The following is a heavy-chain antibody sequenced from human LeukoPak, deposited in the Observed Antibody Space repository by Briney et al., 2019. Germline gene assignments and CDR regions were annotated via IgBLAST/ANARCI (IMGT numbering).Heavy chain of an antibody. D-gene: IGHD3-22*01. J-gene: IGHJ5*02. V-gene: IGHV3-23*01. CDR2: ISGSGGST. CDR1: GFTFSSYG. Sequence: GGTLRLSCAASGFTFSSYGMSWVRQAPGKGLEWVSAISGSGGSTYYADSVKGRFTISRDNSKNTLYLQMNSLRAEDTAVYYCARDPDDSSGYYSWGNWFDPWGQGTLVTVSS. CDR3: ARDPDDSSGYYSWGNWFDP.